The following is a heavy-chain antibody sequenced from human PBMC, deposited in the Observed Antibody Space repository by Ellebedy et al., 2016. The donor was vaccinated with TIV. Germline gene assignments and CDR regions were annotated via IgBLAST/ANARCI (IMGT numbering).Heavy chain of an antibody. CDR3: ARGKFAAAGIDY. CDR1: GGSISRSSYY. D-gene: IGHD6-13*01. J-gene: IGHJ4*02. CDR2: IYYSGIT. Sequence: MPSETLSLTCTVSGGSISRSSYYWGWIRQPPGKGLEWIASIYYSGITYYNPSLKSRLTISVDTSKNQFSLKLSSVTAADTAVYYCARGKFAAAGIDYWGQGTLVTVSS. V-gene: IGHV4-39*07.